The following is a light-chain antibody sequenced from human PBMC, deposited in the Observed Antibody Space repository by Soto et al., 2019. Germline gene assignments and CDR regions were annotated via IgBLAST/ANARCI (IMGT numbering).Light chain of an antibody. Sequence: AIQLTQSPSSLSASVGDRVTITCQASQGISSALAWYQQKPGKAPKLLIYDASSLGSGVPSRFSGSGSGTDFTLTISSLQPEDFATYYCQQFNSYPTFGGGTKVEIK. CDR3: QQFNSYPT. CDR2: DAS. CDR1: QGISSA. J-gene: IGKJ4*01. V-gene: IGKV1-13*02.